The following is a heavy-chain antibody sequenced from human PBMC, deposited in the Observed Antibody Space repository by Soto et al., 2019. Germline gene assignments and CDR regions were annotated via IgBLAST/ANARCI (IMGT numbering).Heavy chain of an antibody. Sequence: SETLSLTCTVSGGSISSYYWSWIRQPPGKGLEWIGYIYYSGSTNYNPSLKSRVTISVDTSKNQFSLKLSSVTAADTAVYYCARRGLLAPSPPYYYYYMDVWGKGTTVTVSS. CDR1: GGSISSYY. V-gene: IGHV4-59*08. J-gene: IGHJ6*03. CDR2: IYYSGST. CDR3: ARRGLLAPSPPYYYYYMDV.